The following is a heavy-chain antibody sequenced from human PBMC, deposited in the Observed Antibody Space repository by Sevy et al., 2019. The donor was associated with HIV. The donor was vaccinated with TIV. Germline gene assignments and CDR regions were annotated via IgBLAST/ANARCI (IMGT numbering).Heavy chain of an antibody. J-gene: IGHJ4*02. Sequence: GGSLRLSCAASGFTFDDFAMHWVRQVPGKGLEWVSGLNWDSGSVAYADSVKGRFTISRDNAKNALFLQMNSLRAEDTALYYCAKDIGATGIAVVANWGQRIQVTVSS. CDR1: GFTFDDFA. D-gene: IGHD6-19*01. V-gene: IGHV3-9*01. CDR2: LNWDSGSV. CDR3: AKDIGATGIAVVAN.